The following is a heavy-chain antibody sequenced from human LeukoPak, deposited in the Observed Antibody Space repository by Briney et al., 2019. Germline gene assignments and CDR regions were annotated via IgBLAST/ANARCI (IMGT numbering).Heavy chain of an antibody. CDR1: GFTFSDYY. CDR3: TADVSDTSGPSHYF. V-gene: IGHV3-11*03. CDR2: ISGSSSYT. D-gene: IGHD3-22*01. Sequence: GGSLRLSCAASGFTFSDYYMSWIRQAPGKGLEWVSYISGSSSYTIYADSVKGRFTISRDDSKNILYLQMNSLKIEDTAVYYCTADVSDTSGPSHYFWGQGTLVTVSS. J-gene: IGHJ4*02.